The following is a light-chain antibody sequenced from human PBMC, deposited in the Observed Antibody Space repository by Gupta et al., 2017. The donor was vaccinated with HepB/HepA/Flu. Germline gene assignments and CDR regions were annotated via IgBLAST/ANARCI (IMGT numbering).Light chain of an antibody. CDR2: DTS. CDR1: QSLSGS. V-gene: IGKV3-11*01. J-gene: IGKJ3*01. CDR3: QQRDNWQFT. Sequence: IVLTQSPATLSLSPGERATLSCRASQSLSGSLVWYQQKPGQAPRLLIYDTSTRPGGTPSRFSGSGSGTDFTLTISNLEPEDFAVYYCQQRDNWQFTFGPGTKVEIK.